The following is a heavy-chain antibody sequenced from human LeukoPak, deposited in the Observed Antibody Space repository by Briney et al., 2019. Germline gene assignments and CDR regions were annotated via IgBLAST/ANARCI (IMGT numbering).Heavy chain of an antibody. D-gene: IGHD1-1*01. V-gene: IGHV3-48*03. J-gene: IGHJ4*02. Sequence: PGGSLRLSCAASGFTFSSYEMNWVRQAPGKGLEWVSYISSSGSTIYYADSVKGRFTISRDNAKNSLYLRMNSLRAEDTAVYYCAREPSGNNDYWGQGTLVTVSS. CDR1: GFTFSSYE. CDR3: AREPSGNNDY. CDR2: ISSSGSTI.